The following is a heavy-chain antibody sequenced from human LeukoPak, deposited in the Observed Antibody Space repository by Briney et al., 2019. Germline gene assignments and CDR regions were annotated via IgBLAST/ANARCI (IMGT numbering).Heavy chain of an antibody. J-gene: IGHJ6*02. CDR3: ARSVGWTHYYYYYGMDD. V-gene: IGHV4-34*01. D-gene: IGHD6-19*01. CDR2: INHSGST. Sequence: SETLSLTCAVYGGSFSGYYWSWIRQPPGKGLEWIGEINHSGSTNYNPSLKSRVTISVDTSKNQFSLKLSSVTAADTAVYYCARSVGWTHYYYYYGMDDWGQGTTVTVSS. CDR1: GGSFSGYY.